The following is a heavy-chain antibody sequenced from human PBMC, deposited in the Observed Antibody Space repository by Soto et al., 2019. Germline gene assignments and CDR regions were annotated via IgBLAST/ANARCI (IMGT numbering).Heavy chain of an antibody. Sequence: GAPVKVSCKASGGTFSSYAISWVRQAPGQGLEWMGGIIPIFGTANYAQKFQGRVTITADKSTSTAYMELSSLRSEDTAVYYCARGGTMTNQNWFDHRGQGTLVTDAS. D-gene: IGHD3-22*01. CDR1: GGTFSSYA. J-gene: IGHJ5*02. CDR3: ARGGTMTNQNWFDH. V-gene: IGHV1-69*06. CDR2: IIPIFGTA.